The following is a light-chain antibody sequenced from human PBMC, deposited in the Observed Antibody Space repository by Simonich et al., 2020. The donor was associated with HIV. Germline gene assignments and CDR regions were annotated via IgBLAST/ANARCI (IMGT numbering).Light chain of an antibody. CDR3: QQYNTYLRT. Sequence: DIQMTQTPSTLSASVGDRVTITYRASQSITSWLAWYQQKPVKAPKLLIYKASSLESGVPSRFSGSGSGTEFTLTISSLHPDDFATYYCQQYNTYLRTFGQGTKVEIK. CDR2: KAS. J-gene: IGKJ1*01. V-gene: IGKV1-5*03. CDR1: QSITSW.